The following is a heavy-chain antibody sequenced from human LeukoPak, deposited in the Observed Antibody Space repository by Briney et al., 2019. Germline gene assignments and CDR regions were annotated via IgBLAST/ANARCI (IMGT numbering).Heavy chain of an antibody. V-gene: IGHV3-30*18. CDR2: ISYGGSNK. D-gene: IGHD5-18*01. CDR1: GFTFSSYG. Sequence: GGSLRLSCAASGFTFSSYGMHWVRQAPGKGLEWVAVISYGGSNKYYADSVKGRFTISRDNSKNTLYLQMNSLRAEDTAVYYCAKVDGYSYGSDYWGQGTLVTVSS. CDR3: AKVDGYSYGSDY. J-gene: IGHJ4*02.